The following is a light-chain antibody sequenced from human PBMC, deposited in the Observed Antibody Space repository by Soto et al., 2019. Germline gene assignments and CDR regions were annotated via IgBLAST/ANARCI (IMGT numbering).Light chain of an antibody. CDR1: HSVSSSS. V-gene: IGKV3D-20*02. CDR2: GAA. Sequence: EIVLTQSPGTLSLSPAERATLSGGARHSVSSSSFAWYQQKPRQAARLLIYGAASRATGIPHRISGSGSGRAFTITISSLEREDFAVYYCQQRSNWPLTFGQGTQLEIK. J-gene: IGKJ5*01. CDR3: QQRSNWPLT.